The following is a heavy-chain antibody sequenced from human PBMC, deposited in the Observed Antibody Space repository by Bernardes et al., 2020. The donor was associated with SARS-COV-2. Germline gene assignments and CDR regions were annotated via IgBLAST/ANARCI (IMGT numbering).Heavy chain of an antibody. CDR2: MSSSSAFI. V-gene: IGHV3-11*03. CDR3: ARPFAGCRRTKFCGFDI. CDR1: GFIFTDYY. D-gene: IGHD2-2*01. Sequence: GGSLRLSCAASGFIFTDYYMTWIRQAPGKGLEWVSHMSSSSAFIGYADSVKGRFTISRDNPKNSLYLQMNTLRAEDTAVYYCARPFAGCRRTKFCGFDIWGKGTMVTVSS. J-gene: IGHJ3*02.